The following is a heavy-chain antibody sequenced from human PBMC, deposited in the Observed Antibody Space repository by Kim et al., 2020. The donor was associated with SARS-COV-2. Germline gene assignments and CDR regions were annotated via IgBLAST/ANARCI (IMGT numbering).Heavy chain of an antibody. V-gene: IGHV1-58*01. CDR1: GFTFTSSA. Sequence: SVKVSCKASGFTFTSSAVQWVRQARGQRLEWIGWIVVGSGNTNYAQKFQERVTITRDMSTSTAYMELSSLRSEDTAVYYCAAGSPSIAARTTYYYYGMDVWGQGTTVTVSS. CDR2: IVVGSGNT. CDR3: AAGSPSIAARTTYYYYGMDV. D-gene: IGHD6-6*01. J-gene: IGHJ6*02.